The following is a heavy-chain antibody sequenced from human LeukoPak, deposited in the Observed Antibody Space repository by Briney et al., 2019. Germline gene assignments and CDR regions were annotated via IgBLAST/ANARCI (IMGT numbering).Heavy chain of an antibody. J-gene: IGHJ6*02. CDR2: IYYSGTT. CDR1: GGSISRYY. CDR3: AREDPQTTVPEGMDV. D-gene: IGHD4-17*01. Sequence: PSETLSLTCTVSGGSISRYYWSWIRQSPGKGLEWLGYIYYSGTTNYNPSLKSRVTISVDTSKNQFSLKLSSVTAADTAVYYCAREDPQTTVPEGMDVWGQGTTVNVSS. V-gene: IGHV4-59*01.